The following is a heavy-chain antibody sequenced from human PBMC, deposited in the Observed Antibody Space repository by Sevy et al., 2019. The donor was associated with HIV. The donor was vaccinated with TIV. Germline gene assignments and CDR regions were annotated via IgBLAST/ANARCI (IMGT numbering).Heavy chain of an antibody. Sequence: GGSLRLSCAASGFTFNNYAIHWVRQAPGKGLDWVALISYDGSNENYAYSVKGRFTMSRDDSKNTLYLQINSLRTEDTGVYYCARAFAPIKIGPATQGMDVWGQGTTVTVSS. CDR2: ISYDGSNE. J-gene: IGHJ6*02. V-gene: IGHV3-30-3*01. CDR1: GFTFNNYA. CDR3: ARAFAPIKIGPATQGMDV.